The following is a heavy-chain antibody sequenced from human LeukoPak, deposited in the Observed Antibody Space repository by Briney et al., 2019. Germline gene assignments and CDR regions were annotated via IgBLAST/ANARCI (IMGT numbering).Heavy chain of an antibody. D-gene: IGHD3-3*01. Sequence: LETLSLTCTVSGGSLSPYYWGWIRQPPGKGLEWTGYIHTSGSSNQNPSLKRRVTISLDTSRNEYSLRLSSVTAADTAVYYCARLSAAVHLGAFDSWGQGTIVTVSS. CDR1: GGSLSPYY. J-gene: IGHJ3*02. V-gene: IGHV4-4*09. CDR2: IHTSGSS. CDR3: ARLSAAVHLGAFDS.